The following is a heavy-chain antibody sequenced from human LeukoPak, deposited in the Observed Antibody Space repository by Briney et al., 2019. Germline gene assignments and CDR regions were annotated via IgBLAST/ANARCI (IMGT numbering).Heavy chain of an antibody. CDR1: GFTFDDYA. V-gene: IGHV3-9*01. D-gene: IGHD6-13*01. Sequence: GGSLRLSCAASGFTFDDYAMHWVRQAPGKGLEWVSGITWNSGSIGYADSLKGRFTISRDNAKNSLYLQMNSLRAEDTAVYYCAKDGYFLYGMDVWGQGTTVTVSS. CDR2: ITWNSGSI. CDR3: AKDGYFLYGMDV. J-gene: IGHJ6*02.